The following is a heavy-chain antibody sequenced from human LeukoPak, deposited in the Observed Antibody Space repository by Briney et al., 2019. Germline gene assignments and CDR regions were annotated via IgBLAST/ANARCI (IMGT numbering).Heavy chain of an antibody. J-gene: IGHJ4*02. CDR2: INHSGST. Sequence: SETLSLTCAVYGGSFSGYYWSWIRQPPGKGLEWIGEINHSGSTNYNPSLKSRVTISVDTSKNQFSLKLSSVTAADTAVYYCARGIWFGERRLDFWGQGTLVTVSS. CDR3: ARGIWFGERRLDF. D-gene: IGHD3-10*01. V-gene: IGHV4-34*01. CDR1: GGSFSGYY.